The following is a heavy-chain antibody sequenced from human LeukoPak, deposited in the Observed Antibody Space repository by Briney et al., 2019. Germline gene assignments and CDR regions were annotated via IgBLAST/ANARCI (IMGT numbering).Heavy chain of an antibody. CDR2: VYYSGST. Sequence: PSETLSLTCTVSSGSIGSSSNYWGWIHQAPGKGLEWIGNVYYSGSTFYNPSLKSRVTISVDTSKNQFPLKLRSVTAADTAIYYCARASFNVVFGNWFDPWGQGTLVTVSS. V-gene: IGHV4-39*01. J-gene: IGHJ5*02. D-gene: IGHD2-8*01. CDR1: SGSIGSSSNY. CDR3: ARASFNVVFGNWFDP.